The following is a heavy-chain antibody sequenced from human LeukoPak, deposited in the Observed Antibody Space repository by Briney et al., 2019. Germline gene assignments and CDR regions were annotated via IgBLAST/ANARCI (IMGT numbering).Heavy chain of an antibody. V-gene: IGHV4-34*01. CDR1: GGSFSGYY. J-gene: IGHJ3*02. CDR3: ARGKSDCSSTSCYLVPPRVRAFDI. CDR2: INHSGSP. Sequence: SETLSLTCAVYGGSFSGYYWSWIRQPPGKGLEWIGEINHSGSPNYNPSLKSRVTISVDPSKNQFSLKLSSVTAADTAVYYCARGKSDCSSTSCYLVPPRVRAFDIWGQGTMVTVSS. D-gene: IGHD2-2*01.